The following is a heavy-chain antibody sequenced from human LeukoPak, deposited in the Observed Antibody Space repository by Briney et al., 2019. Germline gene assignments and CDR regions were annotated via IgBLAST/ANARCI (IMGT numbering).Heavy chain of an antibody. CDR1: GFTFSDYY. D-gene: IGHD3-3*01. Sequence: GGSLRLSCAASGFTFSDYYMSWIRQAPGKGLEWVSYISSSGSTIYYADSVKGRFTISRDNAKNSLYLQMNSLRAEDTAVYYRARVRDDFWSGYYNDCDYWGQGTLVTVSS. CDR2: ISSSGSTI. V-gene: IGHV3-11*01. CDR3: ARVRDDFWSGYYNDCDY. J-gene: IGHJ4*02.